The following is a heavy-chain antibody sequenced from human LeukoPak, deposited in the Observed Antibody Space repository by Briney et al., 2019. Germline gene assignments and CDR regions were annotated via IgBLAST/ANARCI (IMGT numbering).Heavy chain of an antibody. CDR3: AMIKEG. CDR2: INSDGRTT. CDR1: GFSFSNNW. Sequence: GGSLSLSCAASGFSFSNNWMHWVRQAPGEGLVGVSRINSDGRTTTYADSEKGRFTISRDNAKNTVYLQMNSLRAEDTAVYYCAMIKEGWGQGTLVTVSS. V-gene: IGHV3-74*01. J-gene: IGHJ1*01. D-gene: IGHD3-22*01.